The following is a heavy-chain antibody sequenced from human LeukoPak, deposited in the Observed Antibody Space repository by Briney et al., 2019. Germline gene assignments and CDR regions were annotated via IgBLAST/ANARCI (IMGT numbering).Heavy chain of an antibody. V-gene: IGHV4-59*01. Sequence: SETLSLTCTVSGGSINNYYWSWIRQPPGKGLEWIGYIYYSGSTNYNPSLKSRVTISVDTSKNQFSLKLSSVTAADTAVYYCARVRVWVGHIDYYYYGMDVWGQGTTVTVSS. J-gene: IGHJ6*02. D-gene: IGHD3-16*01. CDR3: ARVRVWVGHIDYYYYGMDV. CDR2: IYYSGST. CDR1: GGSINNYY.